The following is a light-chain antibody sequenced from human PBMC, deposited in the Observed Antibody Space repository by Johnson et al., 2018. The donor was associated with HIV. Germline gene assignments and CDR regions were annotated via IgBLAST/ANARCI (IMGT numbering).Light chain of an antibody. CDR2: ENN. Sequence: QSVLTQPPSVSAAPGQKATISCSGSSSNIGNNYVSWYQQLPGTAPKLLIYENNKRPSGIPDRFSGSKSGTSATLGITGLQTGDEAGYSCGTWDSSLSEGVFGTGTKFTVL. CDR1: SSNIGNNY. CDR3: GTWDSSLSEGV. J-gene: IGLJ1*01. V-gene: IGLV1-51*02.